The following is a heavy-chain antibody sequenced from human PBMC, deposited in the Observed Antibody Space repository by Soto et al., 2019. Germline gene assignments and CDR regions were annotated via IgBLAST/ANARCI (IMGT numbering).Heavy chain of an antibody. CDR2: INPNSGGT. J-gene: IGHJ6*02. CDR1: GYTLTGYD. D-gene: IGHD2-8*01. CDR3: ARVLLSSPRGYYYGMDG. Sequence: APVRASCTASGYTLTGYDMLWVRQAPGPVLEWMGWINPNSGGTNCAQKFQGRVTMTRDTSISTAYMELSRLRSDDTAVYYWARVLLSSPRGYYYGMDGWGQGTTVTFSS. V-gene: IGHV1-2*02.